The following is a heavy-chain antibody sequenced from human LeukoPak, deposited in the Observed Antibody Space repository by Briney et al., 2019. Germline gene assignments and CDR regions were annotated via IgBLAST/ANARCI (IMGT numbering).Heavy chain of an antibody. CDR3: ARSSENDSRNY. Sequence: GGSLRLSCAASGFTVSSNYMSWVRQAPGKGLEWVSVIYSGSSTYYADSVKGRFTISRDNSKNTLYLQMNSLRAEDTAVYYCARSSENDSRNYWGQGTLVTVSS. J-gene: IGHJ4*02. V-gene: IGHV3-66*01. CDR1: GFTVSSNY. CDR2: IYSGSST. D-gene: IGHD3-22*01.